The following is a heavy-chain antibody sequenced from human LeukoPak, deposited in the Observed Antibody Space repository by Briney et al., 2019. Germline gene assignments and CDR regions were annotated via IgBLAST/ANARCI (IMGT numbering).Heavy chain of an antibody. D-gene: IGHD4-17*01. CDR1: GFTFSSYA. CDR2: ISGNGIST. CDR3: AERHLSYGDSSPIDY. Sequence: GGSLRLSCAVSGFTFSSYAMTWVRQAPGKGLEWVSGISGNGISTYYADSVKGRFTISRDNSKNTLYLQMNSLRAEDTAVYYCAERHLSYGDSSPIDYWGQGTLVTVSS. J-gene: IGHJ4*02. V-gene: IGHV3-23*01.